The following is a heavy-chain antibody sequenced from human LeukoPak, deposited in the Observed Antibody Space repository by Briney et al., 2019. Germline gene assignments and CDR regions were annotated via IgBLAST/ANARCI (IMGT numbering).Heavy chain of an antibody. CDR1: GYTFTGYY. V-gene: IGHV1-2*02. CDR3: APLLADYGDYRDAFDI. J-gene: IGHJ3*02. D-gene: IGHD4-17*01. CDR2: INPNSGGT. Sequence: ASVKVSCKASGYTFTGYYMHWVRQAPGQGLEWMGWINPNSGGTNYAQKFQGRVTMTRDTSISTAYMELSRLRSDDTAVYYCAPLLADYGDYRDAFDIWGQGTMVTVSS.